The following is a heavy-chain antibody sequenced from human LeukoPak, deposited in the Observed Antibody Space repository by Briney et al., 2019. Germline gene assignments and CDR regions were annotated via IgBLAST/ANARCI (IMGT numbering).Heavy chain of an antibody. CDR3: ARRGGSIAGENWFDP. D-gene: IGHD6-6*01. CDR2: IYTSGST. CDR1: GGPISSYY. J-gene: IGHJ5*02. V-gene: IGHV4-4*07. Sequence: SETLSLTCTVSGGPISSYYWSWIRQPAGKGLEWIGRIYTSGSTNYNPSLKSRVTMSVDTSKNQFSLKLSSVTAADTAVYYCARRGGSIAGENWFDPWGQGTLVTVSS.